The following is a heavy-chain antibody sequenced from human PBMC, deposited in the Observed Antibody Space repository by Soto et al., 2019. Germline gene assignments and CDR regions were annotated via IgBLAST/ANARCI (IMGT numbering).Heavy chain of an antibody. CDR3: AKALSWGQCDY. D-gene: IGHD3-16*01. Sequence: EMQLVESGGGLVQPGGSLRLSCVASGFTFSSYWMHWVRQDPGMGLVWVSSIRSDGTATQYADSVKGRFTVSRDNTKNTLYLQMTSLRAEDTAVYYCAKALSWGQCDYWGQGTLVTVSS. CDR2: IRSDGTAT. J-gene: IGHJ4*02. CDR1: GFTFSSYW. V-gene: IGHV3-74*03.